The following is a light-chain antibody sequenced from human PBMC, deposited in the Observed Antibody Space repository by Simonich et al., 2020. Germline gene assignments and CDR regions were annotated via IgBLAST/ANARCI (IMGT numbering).Light chain of an antibody. J-gene: IGLJ3*02. CDR1: SSDVGGYNY. V-gene: IGLV2-14*01. CDR3: SSYTSSSTWV. CDR2: DVS. Sequence: QSALTQPASVSGSPGQSITISCTVTSSDVGGYNYVSWYQQHPGKAPKLMIYDVSKRPSGVSNRCSGSKSGNTASLTISGLQAEDEADYYCSSYTSSSTWVFGGGTKLTVL.